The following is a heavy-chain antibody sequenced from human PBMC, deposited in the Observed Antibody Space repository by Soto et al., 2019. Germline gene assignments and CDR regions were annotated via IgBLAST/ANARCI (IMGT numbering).Heavy chain of an antibody. J-gene: IGHJ6*03. Sequence: GGSLRLSCAASGFTFSSYSMNWVRQAPGKGLEWVSSISSSSSYIYYADSVKGRFTISRDNAKNSLYLQMNSLRAEDTAVYYCARSASTSCSGGSCSSYYYYYYMDVWGKGTTVTVSS. V-gene: IGHV3-21*01. D-gene: IGHD2-15*01. CDR2: ISSSSSYI. CDR3: ARSASTSCSGGSCSSYYYYYYMDV. CDR1: GFTFSSYS.